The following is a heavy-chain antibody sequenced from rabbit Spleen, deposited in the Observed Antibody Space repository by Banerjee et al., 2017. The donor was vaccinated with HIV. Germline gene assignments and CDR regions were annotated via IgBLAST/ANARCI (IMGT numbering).Heavy chain of an antibody. CDR1: GFDFSRGYD. CDR2: IYTGNIKT. J-gene: IGHJ4*01. CDR3: ARDAGSGHYIDVYFDL. V-gene: IGHV1S40*01. D-gene: IGHD8-1*01. Sequence: QQLVESGGGLVKPGASLTLTCKASGFDFSRGYDMCWVRQAPGKGLEWIGCIYTGNIKTYYASWAKGRFTISKTSSTTVTLQMTSLTVADTATYFCARDAGSGHYIDVYFDLWGPGPSSPS.